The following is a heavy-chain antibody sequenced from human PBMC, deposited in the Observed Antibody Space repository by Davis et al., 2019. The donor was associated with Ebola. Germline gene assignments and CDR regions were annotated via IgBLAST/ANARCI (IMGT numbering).Heavy chain of an antibody. CDR2: ISYDGSNK. J-gene: IGHJ3*02. CDR3: WCSHDAFDI. V-gene: IGHV3-30*03. Sequence: GGSLRLSCAASGFTFSSYAMSWVRQAPGKGLEWVAVISYDGSNKYYADSVKGRFTISRDNSKNTLYLQMNSLRAKDTAVYYSWCSHDAFDIWGQGTMVTVSS. D-gene: IGHD4/OR15-4a*01. CDR1: GFTFSSYA.